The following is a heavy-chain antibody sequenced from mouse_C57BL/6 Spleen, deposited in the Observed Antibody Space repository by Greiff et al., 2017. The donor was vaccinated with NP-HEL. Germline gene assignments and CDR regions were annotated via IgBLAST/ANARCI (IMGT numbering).Heavy chain of an antibody. CDR2: IFPGSGST. V-gene: IGHV1-75*01. Sequence: VQLQQSGPELVKPGASVKISCKASGYTFTDYYINWVKQRPGQGLEWIGWIFPGSGSTYYNEKFKGKATLTVDKSSSTAYMLLSSLPSEDSAVYFCARAGDYDVSWFAYWGQGTLVTVSA. CDR1: GYTFTDYY. CDR3: ARAGDYDVSWFAY. J-gene: IGHJ3*01. D-gene: IGHD2-4*01.